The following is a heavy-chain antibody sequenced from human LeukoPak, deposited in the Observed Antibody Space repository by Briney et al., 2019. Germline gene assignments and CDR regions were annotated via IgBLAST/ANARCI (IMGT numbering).Heavy chain of an antibody. Sequence: GESLKISCTGSGYRFTNYWVGWVRHMPGKGLEWMGIIYPADSDTRYSPSFQGQVAISADKSINTAYLQWSSLKASDTAIYYCARRHDYADNYGMDVWGQGTTVTVSS. CDR3: ARRHDYADNYGMDV. D-gene: IGHD4-17*01. J-gene: IGHJ6*02. CDR1: GYRFTNYW. V-gene: IGHV5-51*01. CDR2: IYPADSDT.